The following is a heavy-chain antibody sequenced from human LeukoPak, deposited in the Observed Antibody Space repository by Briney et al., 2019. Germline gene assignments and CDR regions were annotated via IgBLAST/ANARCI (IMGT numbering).Heavy chain of an antibody. Sequence: GGSLRLSCAASGFNFGDFWMAWVRQTPGKGLEWVADIKEDGSEKFYVDSVKGRFTISRDNSKNSLYLQMNSLRAEDTAVYYRAKDLQYCSGGSCYSAFDYWGQGTLVTVSS. CDR1: GFNFGDFW. D-gene: IGHD2-15*01. J-gene: IGHJ4*02. CDR3: AKDLQYCSGGSCYSAFDY. CDR2: IKEDGSEK. V-gene: IGHV3-7*03.